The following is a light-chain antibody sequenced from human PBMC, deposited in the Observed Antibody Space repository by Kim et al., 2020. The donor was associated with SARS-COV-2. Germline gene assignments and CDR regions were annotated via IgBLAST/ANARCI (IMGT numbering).Light chain of an antibody. J-gene: IGLJ2*01. V-gene: IGLV3-19*01. CDR1: TLRTYF. CDR3: NSRDSTGNHLAV. CDR2: GKN. Sequence: SSELTQDPAVSVALGQTVRITCQGDTLRTYFPSWYXQKPGQAPVLVIYGKNNRPSGIPDRFSGSSSGNTASLTITGAQAEDEADYYCNSRDSTGNHLAVFGGGTQLTVL.